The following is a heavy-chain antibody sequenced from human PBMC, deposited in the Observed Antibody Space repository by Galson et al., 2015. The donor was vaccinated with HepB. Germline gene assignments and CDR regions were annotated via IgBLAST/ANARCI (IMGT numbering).Heavy chain of an antibody. V-gene: IGHV1-2*04. CDR2: INPNSGGT. Sequence: SVKVSCKASGYTFTGYYMHWVRQAPGQGLEWMGWINPNSGGTNYAQKFQGWVTMTRDTSISTAYMELSRLRSDDTAVYYCARDLLAVAGTSRYYYYGMDVWGQGTTVTVSS. D-gene: IGHD6-19*01. CDR3: ARDLLAVAGTSRYYYYGMDV. CDR1: GYTFTGYY. J-gene: IGHJ6*02.